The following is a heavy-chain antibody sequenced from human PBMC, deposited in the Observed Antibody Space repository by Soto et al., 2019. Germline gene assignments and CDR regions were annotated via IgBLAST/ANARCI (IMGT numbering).Heavy chain of an antibody. J-gene: IGHJ6*02. CDR1: GVLVSSSSYS. CDR2: IYSSENT. V-gene: IGHV4-39*01. D-gene: IGHD2-2*03. CDR3: ARLNGYCISTNCHDYYGMDV. Sequence: SETLSLTCNVSGVLVSSSSYSWGWIRQSPGKGLEWIGTIYSSENTYYNPSLLSRVTISVDTSKNEFSLRLSSVTAADTDVYYCARLNGYCISTNCHDYYGMDVWGQGTTVTVSS.